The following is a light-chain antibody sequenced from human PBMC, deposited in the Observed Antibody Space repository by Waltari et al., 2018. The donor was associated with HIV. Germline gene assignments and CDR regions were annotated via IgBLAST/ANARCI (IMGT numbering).Light chain of an antibody. CDR1: TSDVGYYNY. CDR2: EVT. V-gene: IGLV2-8*01. CDR3: SSYADSNDLL. J-gene: IGLJ2*01. Sequence: QPALTQPPSASESPGQSVTISCTGTTSDVGYYNYVSWYQQHPGNAPKLIIYEVTARPPGGPERVSVSKSGNTASLTVSGLQPEDEADYYCSSYADSNDLLFGGGTRLTVL.